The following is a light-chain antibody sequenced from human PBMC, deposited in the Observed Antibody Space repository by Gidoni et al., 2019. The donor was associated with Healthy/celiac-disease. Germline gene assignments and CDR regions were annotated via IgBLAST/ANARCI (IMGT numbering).Light chain of an antibody. V-gene: IGKV3D-7*01. CDR3: QQDYNLPWT. CDR2: GAS. CDR1: QSVSSSY. J-gene: IGKJ1*01. Sequence: VMTQSPATLSLSPGERATLSCRASQSVSSSYLSWYQQKPGQAPRLLIYGASTRATGIPARFSGSGSGKDFTLTISSLQPEDFAVYYCQQDYNLPWTFGQGTKVEIK.